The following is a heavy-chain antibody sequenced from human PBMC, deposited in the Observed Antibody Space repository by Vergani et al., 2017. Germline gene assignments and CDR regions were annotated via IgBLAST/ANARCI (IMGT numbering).Heavy chain of an antibody. CDR1: GYTFTSYY. J-gene: IGHJ6*02. V-gene: IGHV1-46*01. D-gene: IGHD6-13*01. Sequence: QVQLVQSGAEVKKPGASVKVSCKASGYTFTSYYMHWVRQAPGQGLEWMGIINPSGGSTSYAQKFQGRVTMTRDTSTSTVYMELSSLRSEDTAVYYCARLGGAAAGPYYYYGMDVWGQGTTVTVSS. CDR3: ARLGGAAAGPYYYYGMDV. CDR2: INPSGGST.